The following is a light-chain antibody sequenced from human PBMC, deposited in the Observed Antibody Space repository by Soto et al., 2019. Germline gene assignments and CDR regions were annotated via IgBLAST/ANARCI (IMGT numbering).Light chain of an antibody. CDR1: QSISSTY. Sequence: EIVLTQSPGTLSLSPGERATLSCRPSQSISSTYLAWYQQKPGQAPRLLIYDASRRAPGIPDRFSGSGSGTEFTLTIRRLEPEDFAVYYCQQYGGSPETFGQGTKVEIK. J-gene: IGKJ1*01. CDR2: DAS. CDR3: QQYGGSPET. V-gene: IGKV3-20*01.